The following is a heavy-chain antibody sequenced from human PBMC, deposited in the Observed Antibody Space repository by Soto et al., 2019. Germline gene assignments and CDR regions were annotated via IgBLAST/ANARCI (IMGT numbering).Heavy chain of an antibody. CDR1: GFTFSSYA. V-gene: IGHV3-23*01. CDR3: AKGRIQLSTFSRYYFDY. J-gene: IGHJ4*02. Sequence: GGSLRLSCAASGFTFSSYAMSWVRQAPGKGLEWVSAISGSGGSTYYADSVKGRFTISRDNSKNTLYLQMNSLRAEDTAVYYCAKGRIQLSTFSRYYFDYWGQGTLVTVSS. CDR2: ISGSGGST. D-gene: IGHD5-18*01.